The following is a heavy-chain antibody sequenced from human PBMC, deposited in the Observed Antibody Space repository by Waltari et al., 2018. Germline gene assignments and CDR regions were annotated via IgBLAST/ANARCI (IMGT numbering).Heavy chain of an antibody. CDR2: IYNDGST. CDR3: AREWSNATTWFGGYFDL. Sequence: EEQLVESGGRLVQSGGSLRLSCAASGFTVRDNYMTWVRQAPGKGLEWVSVIYNDGSTFYAGSVKGRFTISREISRNEVSLQMHSVRGDDAGIYYWAREWSNATTWFGGYFDLWGQGTQVIVSS. J-gene: IGHJ4*02. V-gene: IGHV3-53*01. D-gene: IGHD3-16*01. CDR1: GFTVRDNY.